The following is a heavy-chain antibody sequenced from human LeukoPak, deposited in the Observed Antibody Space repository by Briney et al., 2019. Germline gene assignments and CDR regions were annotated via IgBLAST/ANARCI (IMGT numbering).Heavy chain of an antibody. CDR2: INPISGGT. V-gene: IGHV1-2*02. CDR3: ARARGTSSYYSVGY. CDR1: GYTFTAYY. J-gene: IGHJ4*02. Sequence: GASVKVSCKASGYTFTAYYMHWVRQAPGQGREGMGWINPISGGTNYSQNFQGRVTITRDTSISTAYMELSSLTSDDTAVYFCARARGTSSYYSVGYWGQGTLVTVSS. D-gene: IGHD3-22*01.